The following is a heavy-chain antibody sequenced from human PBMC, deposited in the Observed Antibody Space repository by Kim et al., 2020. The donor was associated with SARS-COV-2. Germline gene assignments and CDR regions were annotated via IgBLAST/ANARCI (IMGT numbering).Heavy chain of an antibody. Sequence: ASVKVSCKTSGYTFTDYYMHWVRQAPGQGLEWMGWIDPNSGGTRFSQKFQGRVTVTRDTSISTAYMELSGLRSDDTAVYYCSKSCAFDYWGQGTLVTVSS. CDR3: SKSCAFDY. J-gene: IGHJ4*02. CDR2: IDPNSGGT. CDR1: GYTFTDYY. V-gene: IGHV1-2*02.